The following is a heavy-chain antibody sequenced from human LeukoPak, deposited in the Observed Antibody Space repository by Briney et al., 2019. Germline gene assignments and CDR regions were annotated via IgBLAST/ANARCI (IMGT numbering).Heavy chain of an antibody. V-gene: IGHV3-7*01. D-gene: IGHD2/OR15-2a*01. CDR2: IKQDGGAK. CDR3: ARERVTTTSFDY. Sequence: QAGGSLRLSCAASGFTFTNYWMNWLRQAPRKGLEWVANIKQDGGAKNYVDSVKGRFTVSRDNAKNSLYLQMNNLRVEDTAVYYCARERVTTTSFDYWGQGVLVTVSS. J-gene: IGHJ4*02. CDR1: GFTFTNYW.